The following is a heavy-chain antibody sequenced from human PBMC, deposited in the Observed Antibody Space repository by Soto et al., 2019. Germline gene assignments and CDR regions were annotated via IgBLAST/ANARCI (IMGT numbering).Heavy chain of an antibody. CDR1: GYTLTELS. D-gene: IGHD3-22*01. V-gene: IGHV1-24*01. Sequence: GASVKVSCKVSGYTLTELSMHWVRQAPGKGLEWMGGFDPEDGETIYAQKFQGRVTMTEDTSTDTAYMELSSLRSEDTAVYYCATDSSSGYYSYFDYWGQGTPVTVSS. J-gene: IGHJ4*02. CDR3: ATDSSSGYYSYFDY. CDR2: FDPEDGET.